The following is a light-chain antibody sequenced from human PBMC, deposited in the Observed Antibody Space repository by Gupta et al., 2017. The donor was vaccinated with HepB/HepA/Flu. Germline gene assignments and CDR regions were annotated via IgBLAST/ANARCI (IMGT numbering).Light chain of an antibody. CDR3: ASFDARLGAWL. J-gene: IGLJ3*02. CDR2: RNH. V-gene: IGLV1-44*01. CDR1: SSNIGIDI. Sequence: VQSFGISCSGSSSNIGIDIVNWYQQFPGTAPRLLIYRNHPRTSGVPDRFSDSKSGTSASLAISGLQSEDEADYYCASFDARLGAWLFGGGTKLTVL.